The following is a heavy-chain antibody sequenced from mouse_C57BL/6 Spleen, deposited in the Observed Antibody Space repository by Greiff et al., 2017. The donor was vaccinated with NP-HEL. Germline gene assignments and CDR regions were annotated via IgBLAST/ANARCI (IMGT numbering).Heavy chain of an antibody. CDR2: ISNGGGST. Sequence: DVMLVESGGGLVQPGGSLKLSCAASGFTFSDYYMYWVRQTPEKRLEWVAYISNGGGSTYYPDTVKGRFTISRDNAKNTLYLQMSRLKSEDTAMYYCARGDGYLDYWGQGTTLTVSS. J-gene: IGHJ2*01. CDR3: ARGDGYLDY. D-gene: IGHD2-3*01. CDR1: GFTFSDYY. V-gene: IGHV5-12*01.